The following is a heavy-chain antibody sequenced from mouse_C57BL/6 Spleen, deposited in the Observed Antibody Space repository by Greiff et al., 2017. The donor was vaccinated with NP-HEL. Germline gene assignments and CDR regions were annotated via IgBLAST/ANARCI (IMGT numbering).Heavy chain of an antibody. CDR1: GYTFTDYN. Sequence: EVMLVESGPELVKPGASVKMSCKASGYTFTDYNMHWVKQSHGKSLEWIGYINPNNGGTSYNQKFKGKATLTVNKSSSTAYMELRSLTSEDSAVYYCARRPYYGSSYYYFDYWGQGTTLTVSS. D-gene: IGHD1-1*01. J-gene: IGHJ2*01. CDR3: ARRPYYGSSYYYFDY. CDR2: INPNNGGT. V-gene: IGHV1-22*01.